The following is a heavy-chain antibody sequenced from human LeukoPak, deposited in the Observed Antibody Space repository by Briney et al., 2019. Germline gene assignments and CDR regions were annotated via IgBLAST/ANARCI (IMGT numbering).Heavy chain of an antibody. CDR1: GYTFTSYY. CDR2: INRSGGST. CDR3: ARDRVVVDATSGLDV. Sequence: ASVKVSCKASGYTFTSYYMNWVRQAPGQGLEWMGIINRSGGSTTYAQKFQGRVTMTRDTSTSTVYMELSSLRSEDTAVYYCARDRVVVDATSGLDVWGLGTTVTVSS. V-gene: IGHV1-46*01. J-gene: IGHJ6*01. D-gene: IGHD2-15*01.